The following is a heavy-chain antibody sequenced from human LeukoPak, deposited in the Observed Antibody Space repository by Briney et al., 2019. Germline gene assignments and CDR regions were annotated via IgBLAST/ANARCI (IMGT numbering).Heavy chain of an antibody. CDR1: GFTFTNAW. CDR3: AKDLRGTYAFDI. J-gene: IGHJ3*02. CDR2: MKSKRDGGAT. D-gene: IGHD1-26*01. V-gene: IGHV3-15*01. Sequence: GGSLRLSCEASGFTFTNAWMNWVRQAPGKGPEWVGRMKSKRDGGATEYAAPVKGRFTISRDDSKNTVYLQMNSLRAEDTAVYYCAKDLRGTYAFDIWGQGTMVTVSS.